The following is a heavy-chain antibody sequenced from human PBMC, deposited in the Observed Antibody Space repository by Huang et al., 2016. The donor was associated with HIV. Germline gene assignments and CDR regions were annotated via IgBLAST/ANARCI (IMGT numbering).Heavy chain of an antibody. Sequence: QVQLQESGPGLVKPSETLSLACTVSGGSISGHYWRWLRQPPGKGLEWSGSMYYSGSTKYNPSLESRGTISVDTAKNQFSLRLSSVTATDTAVYYCARDKNYFDPWGQGTLVTVSS. D-gene: IGHD1-7*01. V-gene: IGHV4-59*11. CDR1: GGSISGHY. CDR3: ARDKNYFDP. CDR2: MYYSGST. J-gene: IGHJ5*02.